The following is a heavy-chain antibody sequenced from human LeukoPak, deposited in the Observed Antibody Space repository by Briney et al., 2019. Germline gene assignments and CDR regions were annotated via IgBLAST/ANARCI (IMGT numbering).Heavy chain of an antibody. Sequence: SETLSLTCTVSGYSISSGYYWGWIRQPPGKGLEWIGSIYHSGSTYYNPSLKSRVTISVGTSKNQFSLKLSSVTAADTAVYYCARGAAAGLYYYYYYYMDVWGKGTTVTVSS. CDR1: GYSISSGYY. CDR3: ARGAAAGLYYYYYYYMDV. J-gene: IGHJ6*03. V-gene: IGHV4-38-2*02. CDR2: IYHSGST. D-gene: IGHD6-13*01.